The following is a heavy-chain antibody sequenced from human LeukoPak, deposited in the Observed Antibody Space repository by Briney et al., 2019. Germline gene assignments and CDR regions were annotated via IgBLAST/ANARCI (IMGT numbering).Heavy chain of an antibody. CDR2: ISYDGSNK. CDR3: ARGDLYYDFWSGYLDY. Sequence: GGSLRLSCAASGFTFSSYAMHWVRQAPGKGLEWVAVISYDGSNKYYADSVKGRFTISRDNSKNTLYLQMNSLRAEDTAVYYCARGDLYYDFWSGYLDYWGQGTLVTVSS. CDR1: GFTFSSYA. J-gene: IGHJ4*02. V-gene: IGHV3-30*04. D-gene: IGHD3-3*01.